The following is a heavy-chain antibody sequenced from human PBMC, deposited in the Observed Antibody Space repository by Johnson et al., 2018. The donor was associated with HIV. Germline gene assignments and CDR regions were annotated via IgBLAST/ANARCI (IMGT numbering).Heavy chain of an antibody. Sequence: VQLVESGGGLVQPGGSLRLSCAASGFTVSTNYMSWIRQAPGKGLEWVSGISWNSGSIGYADSVKGRFTISRDNSKNTVYLQMDSLRGEDTAVYYCARIGLPYYYGSGSDAFDIWGQGTMV. CDR3: ARIGLPYYYGSGSDAFDI. D-gene: IGHD3-10*01. J-gene: IGHJ3*02. CDR1: GFTVSTNY. CDR2: SWNSGSI. V-gene: IGHV3-66*02.